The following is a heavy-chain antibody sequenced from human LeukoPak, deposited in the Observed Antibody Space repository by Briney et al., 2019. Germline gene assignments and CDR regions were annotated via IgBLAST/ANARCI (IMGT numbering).Heavy chain of an antibody. CDR3: ASGGATPSDH. V-gene: IGHV4-34*01. CDR1: GGSFSGYY. D-gene: IGHD1-26*01. CDR2: INHSGST. J-gene: IGHJ4*02. Sequence: SETLSLTCAVYGGSFSGYYWSWIRQPPGKGLEWIGEINHSGSTNYNPSLKSRVTISVDTSKNQFSLKLSSVTAADTAVYYCASGGATPSDHWGQGTLVTVSS.